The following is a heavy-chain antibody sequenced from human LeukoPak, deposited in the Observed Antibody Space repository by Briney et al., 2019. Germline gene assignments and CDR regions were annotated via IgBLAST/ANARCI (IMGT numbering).Heavy chain of an antibody. D-gene: IGHD3-22*01. V-gene: IGHV3-30-3*01. CDR2: ISYDGSNK. CDR3: AGTNYYDSSGYSLFDY. Sequence: GSLRLSCAASGFTFSSYAMHWVRQAPGKGLEWVAVISYDGSNKYYADSVKGRFTISRDNSKNTLYLQMNSLRAEDTAVYYCAGTNYYDSSGYSLFDYWGQGTLVTVSS. CDR1: GFTFSSYA. J-gene: IGHJ4*02.